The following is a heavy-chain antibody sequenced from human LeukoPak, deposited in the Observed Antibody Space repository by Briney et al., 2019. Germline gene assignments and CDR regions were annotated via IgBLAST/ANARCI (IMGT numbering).Heavy chain of an antibody. CDR3: ARLGVRTMTFDY. CDR2: IIPIFGTA. V-gene: IGHV1-69*05. Sequence: SVXVSCKASGGTFSSYAISWVRQAPGQGLEWMGRIIPIFGTANYAQKFQGRVTITTDESTSTAYMELSSLRSEDTAVYYCARLGVRTMTFDYWGQGTLVTVSS. CDR1: GGTFSSYA. D-gene: IGHD3-22*01. J-gene: IGHJ4*02.